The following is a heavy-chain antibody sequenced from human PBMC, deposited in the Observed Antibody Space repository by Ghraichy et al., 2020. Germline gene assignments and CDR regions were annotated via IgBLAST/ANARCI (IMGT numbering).Heavy chain of an antibody. V-gene: IGHV3-23*01. D-gene: IGHD3-22*01. J-gene: IGHJ4*02. CDR2: ISGSGGST. Sequence: GGSLRLSCAASGFTFSSYAMSWVRQAPGKGLEWVSAISGSGGSTYYADSVKGRFTISRDNSKNTLYLQMNSLRAEDTAVYYCAKIPDYDSSGYYLVPYYFDYWGQGTLVTVSS. CDR1: GFTFSSYA. CDR3: AKIPDYDSSGYYLVPYYFDY.